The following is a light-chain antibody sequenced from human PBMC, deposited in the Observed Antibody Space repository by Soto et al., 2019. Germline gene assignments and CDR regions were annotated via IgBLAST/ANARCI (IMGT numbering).Light chain of an antibody. CDR1: QAVPIN. V-gene: IGKV1-27*01. Sequence: DIHLTQSPSFLSASVGDRVTITCRPSQAVPINMAWYQQKPGKPPQLLIYAASTPQSGVPSRFSGSGSGTDFTLTISGLQPEDLATYYCQSYNTARPTFGQGTRLEIK. CDR2: AAS. CDR3: QSYNTARPT. J-gene: IGKJ5*01.